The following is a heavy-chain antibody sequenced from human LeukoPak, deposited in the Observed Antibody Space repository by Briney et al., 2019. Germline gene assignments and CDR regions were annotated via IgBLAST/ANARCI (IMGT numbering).Heavy chain of an antibody. CDR2: IYYSGST. J-gene: IGHJ5*02. D-gene: IGHD3-10*01. CDR1: CGSIRSYY. CDR3: ARVGYYGSGLGWFDP. Sequence: SETLSLTCTVSCGSIRSYYWSWIRQPPGKGLDWIGYIYYSGSTNYNPSLKSRVTISVDTSKNQFSLKLSSVTAADTAVYYCARVGYYGSGLGWFDPWGQGTLVTVSS. V-gene: IGHV4-59*01.